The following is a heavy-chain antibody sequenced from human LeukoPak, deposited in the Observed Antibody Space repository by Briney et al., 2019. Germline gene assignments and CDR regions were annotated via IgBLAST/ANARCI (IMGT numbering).Heavy chain of an antibody. J-gene: IGHJ4*02. CDR2: IWYDGSNK. D-gene: IGHD3-22*01. Sequence: PGGSLRLSCAASGFTFSSYGMHWVRQAPGKGLEGGAVIWYDGSNKYYADSVKGRFTISRDNSKNTLYLQMNSLRAEDTAVYYCAKDHSVDYDSSGSDYYFDYWGQGTLVTVSS. V-gene: IGHV3-33*06. CDR3: AKDHSVDYDSSGSDYYFDY. CDR1: GFTFSSYG.